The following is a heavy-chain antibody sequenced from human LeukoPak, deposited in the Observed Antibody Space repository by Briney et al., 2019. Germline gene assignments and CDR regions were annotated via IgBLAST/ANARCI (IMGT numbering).Heavy chain of an antibody. Sequence: GGSLRLPCAASGFTFRTYAMSWVRQTPGKGLEWVAAISGDNPGTYHANSVKGRFTISRDNSKNTMHLQMNSLRAEDTAVYYCAKDYAFITMRVEEYFQHWGQGTLVTVSS. CDR1: GFTFRTYA. CDR3: AKDYAFITMRVEEYFQH. D-gene: IGHD3-22*01. V-gene: IGHV3-23*01. J-gene: IGHJ1*01. CDR2: ISGDNPGT.